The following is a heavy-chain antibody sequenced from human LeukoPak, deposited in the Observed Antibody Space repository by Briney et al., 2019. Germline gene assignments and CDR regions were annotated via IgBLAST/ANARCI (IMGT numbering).Heavy chain of an antibody. CDR1: GFIFSSYG. CDR2: ISYDGSNK. CDR3: VKDTVAGTPTYYFDY. Sequence: PGRSLSLSCAASGFIFSSYGMHWVRQAPGKGLEWVAVISYDGSNKYYADSVKGRFTISRDNSKNTLYLQMSSLRAEDTAVYYCVKDTVAGTPTYYFDYWGQGTLVTVSS. D-gene: IGHD6-19*01. J-gene: IGHJ4*02. V-gene: IGHV3-30*18.